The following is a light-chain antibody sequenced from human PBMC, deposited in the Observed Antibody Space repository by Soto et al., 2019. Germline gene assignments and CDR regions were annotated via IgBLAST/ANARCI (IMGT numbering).Light chain of an antibody. CDR1: QSVSSAY. J-gene: IGKJ1*01. CDR2: AAS. Sequence: PGERATLSCRASQSVSSAYLAWYQHKPGQPPTLLIYAASSRVTGIPDRFSGSGSGTDFTLTISRLEPEDFAVYYCQLYGSSSTWTFGQGTKVEIK. V-gene: IGKV3-20*01. CDR3: QLYGSSSTWT.